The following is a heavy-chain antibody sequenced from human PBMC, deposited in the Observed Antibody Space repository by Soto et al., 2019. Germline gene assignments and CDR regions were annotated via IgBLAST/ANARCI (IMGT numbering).Heavy chain of an antibody. CDR3: ARGAAAGQDYYYYGMDV. J-gene: IGHJ6*02. D-gene: IGHD6-13*01. CDR2: IWYDGSNK. V-gene: IGHV3-33*01. CDR1: GFTFSSYG. Sequence: LRLSCAASGFTFSSYGMHWVRQAPGKGLEWVAVIWYDGSNKYYADSVKGRFTISRDNSKNTLYLQMNSLRAEDTAVYYCARGAAAGQDYYYYGMDVWGQGTTVTVSS.